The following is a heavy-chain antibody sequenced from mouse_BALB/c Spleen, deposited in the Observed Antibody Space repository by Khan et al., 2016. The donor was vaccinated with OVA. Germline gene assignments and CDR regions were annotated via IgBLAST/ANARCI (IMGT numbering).Heavy chain of an antibody. V-gene: IGHV3-8*02. CDR1: GDSITSGY. Sequence: EVQLQESGPSLMKPSQTLSLTCSVTGDSITSGYWNWIRKFPGNKLEYMGYIIYTGYTYYNPSLNSRISITRHTSKNQYYLQLSSVTDEDTATYYCARSTYRYAFVYWGQGTLVTVSA. D-gene: IGHD2-12*01. J-gene: IGHJ3*01. CDR3: ARSTYRYAFVY. CDR2: IIYTGYT.